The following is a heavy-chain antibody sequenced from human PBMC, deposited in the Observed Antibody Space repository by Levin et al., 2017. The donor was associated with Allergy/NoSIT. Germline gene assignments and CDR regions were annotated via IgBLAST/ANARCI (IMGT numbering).Heavy chain of an antibody. CDR1: GFTFSSYW. J-gene: IGHJ4*02. CDR3: AGGGGWLIDY. D-gene: IGHD6-19*01. CDR2: IKQDGSEK. Sequence: GGSLRLSCAASGFTFSSYWMNWVRQAPGKGLEWVANIKQDGSEKYYVDSVKGRFTISRDNAKNSLYLQMNNLRVEDTAVYYCAGGGGWLIDYWGQGTLVTVSS. V-gene: IGHV3-7*03.